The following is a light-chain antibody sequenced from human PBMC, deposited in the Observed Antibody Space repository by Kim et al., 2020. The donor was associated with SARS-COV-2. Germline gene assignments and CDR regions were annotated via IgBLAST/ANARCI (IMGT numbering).Light chain of an antibody. CDR1: QSVDTN. V-gene: IGKV3-15*01. CDR2: GAS. J-gene: IGKJ1*01. Sequence: ELVMTQSPATLSVSPGERATLSCRASQSVDTNVAWYQQNPGQAPRLLIYGASTRATDIPARFSGSGSGTEFTLTISSLQSEDFAVYYCQQYHNRPPWPSSHWRKVEIK. CDR3: QQYHNRPPWP.